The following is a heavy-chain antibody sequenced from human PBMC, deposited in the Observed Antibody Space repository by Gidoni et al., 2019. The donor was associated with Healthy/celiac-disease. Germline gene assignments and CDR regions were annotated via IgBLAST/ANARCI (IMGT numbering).Heavy chain of an antibody. CDR2: IYYSGST. J-gene: IGHJ5*02. CDR3: ARKTMGDYGDYVRAYNWFDP. V-gene: IGHV4-31*03. Sequence: QVQLQESGPGLVKPSQTLSLTCTVSGGSISSGGYYWSWIRQHPGKGLEWIGYIYYSGSTYYNPSLKSRVTISVDTSKNQFSLKLSSVTAADTAVYYCARKTMGDYGDYVRAYNWFDPWGQGTLVTVSS. CDR1: GGSISSGGYY. D-gene: IGHD4-17*01.